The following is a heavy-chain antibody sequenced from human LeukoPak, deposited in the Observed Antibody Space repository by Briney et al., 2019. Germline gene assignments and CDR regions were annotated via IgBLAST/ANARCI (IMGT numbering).Heavy chain of an antibody. Sequence: GGSLRLSCAAPGFTFSSYSMNWVRQAPGKGLEWVSSISSSSSYIYYADSVKGRFTISRDNAKNSLYLQMNSLRAEDTAVYYCARLSWAGIDYWGQGTLVTVSS. CDR2: ISSSSSYI. D-gene: IGHD3-10*01. CDR1: GFTFSSYS. CDR3: ARLSWAGIDY. J-gene: IGHJ4*02. V-gene: IGHV3-21*01.